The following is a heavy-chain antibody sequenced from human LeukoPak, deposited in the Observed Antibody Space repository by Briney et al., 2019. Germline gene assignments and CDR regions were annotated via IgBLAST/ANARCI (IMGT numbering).Heavy chain of an antibody. CDR3: ARDRTNDYDFWSGHNYYYYGMDV. V-gene: IGHV1-46*01. Sequence: ASVKVSCKASGYTFTSYYMHWVRQAPGQGLEWMGIINPSGGSTSYAQKFQGRVTMTRGTSTSTAYMELRSLRSDDTAVYYCARDRTNDYDFWSGHNYYYYGMDVWGQGTTVTVSS. CDR2: INPSGGST. D-gene: IGHD3-3*01. CDR1: GYTFTSYY. J-gene: IGHJ6*02.